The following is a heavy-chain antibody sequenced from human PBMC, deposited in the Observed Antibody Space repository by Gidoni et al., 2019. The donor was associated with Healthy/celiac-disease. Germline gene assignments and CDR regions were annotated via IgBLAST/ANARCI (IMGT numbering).Heavy chain of an antibody. CDR3: ARSRAVDSFDI. CDR1: VDSVSSSIPA. CDR2: TYYRYKWYN. V-gene: IGHV6-1*01. D-gene: IGHD6-19*01. Sequence: QVQLQQSGPGLVNPSQTLSLTCPISVDSVSSSIPAWNWIRQYPSRGIEWLERTYYRYKWYNDYAISVKSQITINPDTSKNQFPLQLNAVTPEDTAVYFCARSRAVDSFDIWGQGTMVTVSS. J-gene: IGHJ3*02.